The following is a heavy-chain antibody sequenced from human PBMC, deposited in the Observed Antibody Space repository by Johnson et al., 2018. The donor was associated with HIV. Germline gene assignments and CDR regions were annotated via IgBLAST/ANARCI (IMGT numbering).Heavy chain of an antibody. J-gene: IGHJ3*02. V-gene: IGHV3-7*01. CDR2: IKEDGSDK. Sequence: VQLVESGGGLVQPGGSLRLSCAASGFTFSNYWMNWVRQAPGKGLEWVANIKEDGSDKYYVDSVKGRFTISRDNSKNTLYLQMNSLRAEDTAVYYCAKEGGRITMIVVEPDAFDIWGQGTMVTVSS. CDR3: AKEGGRITMIVVEPDAFDI. D-gene: IGHD3-22*01. CDR1: GFTFSNYW.